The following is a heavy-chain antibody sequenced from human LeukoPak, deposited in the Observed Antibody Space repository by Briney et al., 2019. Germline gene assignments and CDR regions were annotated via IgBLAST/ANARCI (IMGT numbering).Heavy chain of an antibody. CDR2: IYHSGST. CDR3: ASRPPTETDAFDI. CDR1: GGSISSGDYY. J-gene: IGHJ3*02. V-gene: IGHV4-30-4*08. Sequence: SQTLSLTCTVSGGSISSGDYYWSWIRQPPGKGLEWIGYIYHSGSTYYNPSLKSRVTISVDTSKNQFSLKLSSVTAADTAVYYCASRPPTETDAFDIWGQGTMVTVSS.